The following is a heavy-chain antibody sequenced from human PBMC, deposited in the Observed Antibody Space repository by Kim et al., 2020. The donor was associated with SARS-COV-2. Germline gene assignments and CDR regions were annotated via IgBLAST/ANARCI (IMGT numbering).Heavy chain of an antibody. V-gene: IGHV1-69*06. J-gene: IGHJ4*02. CDR1: GCTFSSYA. Sequence: SVKVSCKASGCTFSSYAISWVRQAPGQGLEWMGGIIPIFGKANYAQKFQGRVTITADKSTSTAYMELSSLRSEDTAVYYCARAVDYVDVSDYWGQGTLVTVSS. CDR3: ARAVDYVDVSDY. CDR2: IIPIFGKA. D-gene: IGHD4-17*01.